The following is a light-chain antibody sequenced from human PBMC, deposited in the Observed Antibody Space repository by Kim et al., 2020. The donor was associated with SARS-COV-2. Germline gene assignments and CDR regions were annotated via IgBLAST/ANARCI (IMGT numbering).Light chain of an antibody. CDR3: QSADSVGTYRV. V-gene: IGLV3-25*03. Sequence: SPGQTARITGSGAALPTEYASWYQRKPGQAPVLMIFKDSERPSGIPERFSGSSAGTTATLTISSAQADDEADYFCQSADSVGTYRVFGGGTQLTVL. J-gene: IGLJ3*02. CDR2: KDS. CDR1: ALPTEY.